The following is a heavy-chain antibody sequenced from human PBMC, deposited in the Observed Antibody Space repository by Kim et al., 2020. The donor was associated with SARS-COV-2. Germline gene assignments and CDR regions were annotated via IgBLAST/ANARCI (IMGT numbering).Heavy chain of an antibody. J-gene: IGHJ4*02. D-gene: IGHD3-10*01. CDR2: IWYDGSEK. V-gene: IGHV3-33*01. CDR3: PRMYYGILDY. Sequence: GGSLRLSCAASGYTFSNYAMHWVRQAQGKGLEWVAVIWYDGSEKYYVDSVKGRFTISKDNSKNTLYLQMNSLRADDTAIYYCPRMYYGILDYWGQGTLVTVSS. CDR1: GYTFSNYA.